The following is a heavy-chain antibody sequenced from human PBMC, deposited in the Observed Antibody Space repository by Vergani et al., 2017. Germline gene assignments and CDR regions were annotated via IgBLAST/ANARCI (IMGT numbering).Heavy chain of an antibody. CDR2: ISAYNGNK. CDR1: GYTFTSYG. CDR3: AMGDYEFWSGKFDY. J-gene: IGHJ4*02. Sequence: QVQLVQSGAEVKKPGASVKVSCKASGYTFTSYGISWVRQAPGQGLEWMGWISAYNGNKNYAQKLQGRVTMTSDTSTSTAYTERRSLRSDDTAMYYCAMGDYEFWSGKFDYWGEGSLVTVSS. V-gene: IGHV1-18*01. D-gene: IGHD3-3*01.